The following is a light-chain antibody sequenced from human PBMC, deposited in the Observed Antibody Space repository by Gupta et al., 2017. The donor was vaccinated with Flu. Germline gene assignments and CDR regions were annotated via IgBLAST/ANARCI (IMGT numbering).Light chain of an antibody. Sequence: SYVLTPPPSVSVAPGQTARVTCGGDNIGSKSVHWYQQMPGQAPVLVVYDDSDRPSGIPERFSGSNSGNTATLTISRVEAGDEADYYCQVWDSSTDHWVFGGGTKLTVL. CDR1: NIGSKS. CDR3: QVWDSSTDHWV. V-gene: IGLV3-21*02. CDR2: DDS. J-gene: IGLJ3*02.